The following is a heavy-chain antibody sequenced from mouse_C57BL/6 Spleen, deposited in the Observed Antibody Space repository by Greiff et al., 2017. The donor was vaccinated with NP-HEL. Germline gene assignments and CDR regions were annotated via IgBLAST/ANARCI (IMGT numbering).Heavy chain of an antibody. Sequence: VQLKQSGPELVKPGASVKISCKASGYSFTDYNMNWVKQSHGKSLEWIGVINPNYGTTSYNQKFKGKATLTVDQSSSTAYMQLNSLTSEDSAVYYCARSRYYYGSWDFDYWGQGTTLTVSS. V-gene: IGHV1-39*01. CDR3: ARSRYYYGSWDFDY. CDR1: GYSFTDYN. CDR2: INPNYGTT. D-gene: IGHD1-1*01. J-gene: IGHJ2*01.